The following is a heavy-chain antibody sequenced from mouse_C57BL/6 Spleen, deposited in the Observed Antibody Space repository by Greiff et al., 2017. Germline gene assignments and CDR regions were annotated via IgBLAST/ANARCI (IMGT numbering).Heavy chain of an antibody. CDR3: ARSGGRATAWFAY. D-gene: IGHD3-1*01. CDR1: GYTFTSYW. CDR2: IDPSDSYT. Sequence: QVQLQQPGAELVMPGASVKLSCKASGYTFTSYWMHWVKQRPGQGLEWIGEIDPSDSYTNYNQKFKGKSTLTVDKSSSTAYMQLSSLTSEDSAVYYCARSGGRATAWFAYWGQGTLVTFSA. J-gene: IGHJ3*01. V-gene: IGHV1-69*01.